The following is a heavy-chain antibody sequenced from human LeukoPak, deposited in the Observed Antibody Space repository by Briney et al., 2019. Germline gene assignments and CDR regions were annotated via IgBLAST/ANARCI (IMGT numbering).Heavy chain of an antibody. J-gene: IGHJ4*02. D-gene: IGHD6-19*01. V-gene: IGHV3-30-3*01. CDR1: GFTFSSYA. CDR2: ISYDGSNK. Sequence: GGSLRLSCAASGFTFSSYAMHWVRQDPGKGLEWVAVISYDGSNKYYADSVKGRFTIFRDNSKNTLYLQMNSLRAEDTAVYYCARGQWLAFDYWGQGTLVSVSS. CDR3: ARGQWLAFDY.